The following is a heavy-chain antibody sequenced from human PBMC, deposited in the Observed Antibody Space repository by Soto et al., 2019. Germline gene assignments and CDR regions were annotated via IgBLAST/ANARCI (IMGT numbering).Heavy chain of an antibody. CDR1: GGSISSGGYS. Sequence: QLQLQESGSGLVKPSQTLSLTCAVSGGSISSGGYSWSWIRQPPGKGLEWIGYIYHSGSTYYNPSLKSRVTISVDRFKNQFSLKLSSVTAADTAVYYCARGLSSGYDCPFDYWGQGTLVTVSS. J-gene: IGHJ4*02. V-gene: IGHV4-30-2*01. CDR2: IYHSGST. CDR3: ARGLSSGYDCPFDY. D-gene: IGHD5-12*01.